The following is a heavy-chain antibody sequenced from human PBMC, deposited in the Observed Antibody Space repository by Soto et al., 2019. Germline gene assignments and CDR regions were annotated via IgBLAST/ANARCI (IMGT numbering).Heavy chain of an antibody. CDR2: INSDGSST. J-gene: IGHJ4*02. CDR1: GFTFSSYW. V-gene: IGHV3-74*01. Sequence: EVQLVESGGGLVQPGGSLRLSCAASGFTFSSYWMHWVRQAPGKGLVWVSRINSDGSSTSYADSVKGRFNISRDNAKNTLYLQMNSLRAEDTAVYYCVRTSLVVAAATRADYWGQGTLVTVSS. CDR3: VRTSLVVAAATRADY. D-gene: IGHD2-15*01.